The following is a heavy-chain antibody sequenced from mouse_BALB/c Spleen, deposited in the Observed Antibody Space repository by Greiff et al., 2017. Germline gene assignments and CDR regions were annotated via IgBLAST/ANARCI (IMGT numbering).Heavy chain of an antibody. CDR3: ARHYYRGAMDY. CDR1: GYSITSGYY. CDR2: ISYDGSN. D-gene: IGHD2-14*01. J-gene: IGHJ4*01. Sequence: EVQLQQSGPGLVKPSQSLSLTCSVTGYSITSGYYWNWIRQFPGNKLEWMGYISYDGSNNYNPSLKNRISITRDTSKNQFFLKLNSVTTEDTATYYCARHYYRGAMDYWGQGTSVTVSS. V-gene: IGHV3-6*02.